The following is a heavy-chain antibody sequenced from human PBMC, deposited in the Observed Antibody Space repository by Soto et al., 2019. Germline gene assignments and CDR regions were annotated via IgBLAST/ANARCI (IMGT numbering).Heavy chain of an antibody. D-gene: IGHD6-6*01. Sequence: SETLSLTCTVSGGSISSSSYYWGWIRQPPGKGLEWIGSIYYSGSTYYNPSLKSRVTISVDTSKIQFSLKLSSVTAADTAVYYCARQETARRSGIIDYWGQGTLVTVSS. CDR1: GGSISSSSYY. CDR3: ARQETARRSGIIDY. CDR2: IYYSGST. J-gene: IGHJ4*02. V-gene: IGHV4-39*01.